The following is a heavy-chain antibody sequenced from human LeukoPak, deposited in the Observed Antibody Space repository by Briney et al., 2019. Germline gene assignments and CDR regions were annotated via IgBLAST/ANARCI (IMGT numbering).Heavy chain of an antibody. Sequence: GGSLRLSCAASGFTVSSNYMSWVRQAPGKGLEWVSVIYSGGSTYYADSVKGRFTISRDNSKNTLYLQMNSLGAEDTAVYYCARVRYYYDSSGLYYFDYWGQGTLVTVSS. V-gene: IGHV3-53*01. CDR2: IYSGGST. J-gene: IGHJ4*02. D-gene: IGHD3-22*01. CDR1: GFTVSSNY. CDR3: ARVRYYYDSSGLYYFDY.